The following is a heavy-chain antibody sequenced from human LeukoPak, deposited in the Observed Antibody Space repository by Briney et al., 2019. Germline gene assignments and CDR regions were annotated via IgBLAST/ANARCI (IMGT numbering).Heavy chain of an antibody. J-gene: IGHJ4*02. Sequence: GRSLRLSCAASGFTFDDYAMHWVRQAPGKGLEWVSGISWNSGSIGYADSVKGRFTISRDNAKNSLYLQMNSLRAEDTALYYCAKGYCSSTCCYPGGYWGQGTLVTVSS. V-gene: IGHV3-9*01. CDR2: ISWNSGSI. D-gene: IGHD2-2*01. CDR1: GFTFDDYA. CDR3: AKGYCSSTCCYPGGY.